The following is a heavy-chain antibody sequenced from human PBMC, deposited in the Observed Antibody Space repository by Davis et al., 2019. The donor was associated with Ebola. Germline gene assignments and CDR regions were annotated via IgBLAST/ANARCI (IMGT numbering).Heavy chain of an antibody. V-gene: IGHV3-30*03. CDR1: GFTFSSYG. CDR2: ISYDGSNK. Sequence: GGSLRLSCAASGFTFSSYGMHWVRQAPGKGLEWVAVISYDGSNKYYADSVKGRFTISRDNSKNTLYLQINSLRAEDTAVYYCARGGYSSSWYAGHFDYWGQGTLVTVSS. CDR3: ARGGYSSSWYAGHFDY. J-gene: IGHJ4*02. D-gene: IGHD6-13*01.